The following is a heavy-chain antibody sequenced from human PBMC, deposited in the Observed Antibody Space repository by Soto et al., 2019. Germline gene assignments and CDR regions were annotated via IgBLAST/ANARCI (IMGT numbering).Heavy chain of an antibody. J-gene: IGHJ4*02. Sequence: GGSISLCWAAAGVNCRGHAMSWVRPAPGKGLEWVSAISGSGGSTYYADSVKGRFTISRDNSKNTPYLQMNSLRAEDTAVYYCAKHPDKIQAFDYCGQATL. CDR2: ISGSGGST. CDR3: AKHPDKIQAFDY. V-gene: IGHV3-23*01. CDR1: GVNCRGHA. D-gene: IGHD5-18*01.